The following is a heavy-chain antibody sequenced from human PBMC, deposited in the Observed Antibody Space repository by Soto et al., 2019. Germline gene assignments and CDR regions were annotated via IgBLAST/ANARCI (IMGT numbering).Heavy chain of an antibody. CDR3: AKFTEPGYSSIWYYFEY. J-gene: IGHJ4*02. CDR1: GFIFSGYS. Sequence: GGSLRLSCVGSGFIFSGYSMAWVRQAPGRGLGWVASISSRSTNIDYADSVKGRFSISRDNANNLVSLQMSSLRGEDTALYYCAKFTEPGYSSIWYYFEYWGQGT. V-gene: IGHV3-21*06. D-gene: IGHD2-2*01. CDR2: ISSRSTNI.